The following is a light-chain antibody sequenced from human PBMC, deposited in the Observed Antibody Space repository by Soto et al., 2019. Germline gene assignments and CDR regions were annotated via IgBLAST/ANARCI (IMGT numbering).Light chain of an antibody. J-gene: IGKJ3*01. CDR3: QQYDNLPPFT. CDR1: QDISNY. V-gene: IGKV1-33*01. Sequence: DIQMTQSPSSLSASVGDRVTITCQASQDISNYLNWYQQKPGKAPKLLIYDASNLETGVPSRFSGSGSGTDFTVTISSLQPEDIATYYCQQYDNLPPFTFGPGTKLDIK. CDR2: DAS.